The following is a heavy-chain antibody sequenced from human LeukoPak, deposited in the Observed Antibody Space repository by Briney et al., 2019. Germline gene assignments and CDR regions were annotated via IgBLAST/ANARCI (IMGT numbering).Heavy chain of an antibody. CDR1: GGTFSGYY. Sequence: PSETLSLTCAVYGGTFSGYYWSWIRQPPGKGLEWAGEINHSGSTNYNPSLKRRVTISVDTSKNQFSLKLSSVTAADTAVYYCARGCLLRTLSGYRPMNWFDPWGQGTLVTVSS. D-gene: IGHD3-16*02. V-gene: IGHV4-34*01. CDR2: INHSGST. J-gene: IGHJ5*02. CDR3: ARGCLLRTLSGYRPMNWFDP.